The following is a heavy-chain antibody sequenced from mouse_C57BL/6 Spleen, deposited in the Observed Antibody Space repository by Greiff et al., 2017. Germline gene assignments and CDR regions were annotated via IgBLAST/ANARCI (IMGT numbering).Heavy chain of an antibody. CDR2: IDPETGGT. CDR1: GYTFTDYE. V-gene: IGHV1-15*01. CDR3: TSSGGSKPYYFDY. Sequence: VQLQQSGAELVRPGASVTLSCKASGYTFTDYEMHWVKQTPVHGLEWIGAIDPETGGTAYNQKFKGKAILTADKSSSTAYMELRSLTSEDSAVYYCTSSGGSKPYYFDYWGQGTTLTVSS. J-gene: IGHJ2*01. D-gene: IGHD2-5*01.